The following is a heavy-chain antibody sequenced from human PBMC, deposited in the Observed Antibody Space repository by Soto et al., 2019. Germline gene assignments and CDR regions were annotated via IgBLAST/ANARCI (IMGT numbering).Heavy chain of an antibody. CDR1: GGSISSYY. J-gene: IGHJ5*02. Sequence: SETLSLTCTVSGGSISSYYRSWIRQPAGKGLEWIGRIYTSGSTNYNPSLKSRVTMSVDTSKNQFSLKLSSVTAADTAVYYCARDRTSRANNWFDPWGQGTLVTVSS. CDR3: ARDRTSRANNWFDP. CDR2: IYTSGST. V-gene: IGHV4-4*07. D-gene: IGHD6-13*01.